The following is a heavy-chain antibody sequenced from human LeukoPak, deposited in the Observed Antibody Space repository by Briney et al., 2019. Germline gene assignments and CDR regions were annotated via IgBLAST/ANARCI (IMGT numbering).Heavy chain of an antibody. V-gene: IGHV1-2*02. CDR1: GYTFTGYY. Sequence: GASVKVSCKASGYTFTGYYMHWVRQAPGQGLEWMGWINPNSGGTNYAQKFQGRVTMTRDTSISTAYMELSRLRSDDTAVYYCAREPLRLGELPPFDYWGQGTLVTVSS. D-gene: IGHD3-16*01. CDR2: INPNSGGT. CDR3: AREPLRLGELPPFDY. J-gene: IGHJ4*02.